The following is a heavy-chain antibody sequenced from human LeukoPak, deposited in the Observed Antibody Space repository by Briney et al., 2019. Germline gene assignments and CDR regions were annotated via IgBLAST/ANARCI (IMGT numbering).Heavy chain of an antibody. Sequence: ASVKVSCKASGCTFTSYGISWVRQAPGQGLEWVGIINPSGGSTSYAQKFQGRVTMTRDTSTSTVYMELSSLRSEDTAVYYCARRSGYSYVDYWGQGTLVTVSS. D-gene: IGHD5-18*01. CDR2: INPSGGST. CDR3: ARRSGYSYVDY. CDR1: GCTFTSYG. V-gene: IGHV1-46*01. J-gene: IGHJ4*02.